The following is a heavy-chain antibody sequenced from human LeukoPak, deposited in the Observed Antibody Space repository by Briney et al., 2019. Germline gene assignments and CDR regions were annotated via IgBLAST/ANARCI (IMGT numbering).Heavy chain of an antibody. CDR1: GDSVSSNSVA. J-gene: IGHJ5*02. CDR3: IRFIGSGWFHN. D-gene: IGHD2-15*01. CDR2: TYYRSKWYY. V-gene: IGHV6-1*01. Sequence: SQTLSLTCAISGDSVSSNSVAWNWIRQSPLRGLEWLGRTYYRSKWYYDYAESVKSRITINPDTSKNQLSLQLTSVTPEDTAVYYCIRFIGSGWFHNWGQGTLVTVSS.